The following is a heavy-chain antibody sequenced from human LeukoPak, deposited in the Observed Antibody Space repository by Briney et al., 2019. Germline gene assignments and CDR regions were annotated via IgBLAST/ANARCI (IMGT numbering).Heavy chain of an antibody. V-gene: IGHV3-23*01. CDR3: AKDRGSGWPQFDY. Sequence: PGGSLRLSCAASGFSFGSYAMSWVRQAPGKGLEWVSAISGRGGSTYYADSVKGRFTISRDNSKNTLYLQMNSLRAEDTAVYYCAKDRGSGWPQFDYWGQGNLVTVSS. J-gene: IGHJ4*02. CDR2: ISGRGGST. D-gene: IGHD6-19*01. CDR1: GFSFGSYA.